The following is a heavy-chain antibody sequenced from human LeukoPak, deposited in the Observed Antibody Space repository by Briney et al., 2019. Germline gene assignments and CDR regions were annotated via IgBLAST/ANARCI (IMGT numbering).Heavy chain of an antibody. J-gene: IGHJ5*02. Sequence: ASVKVSCKASGYTFTSYGISWVRQAPGQGLEWMGWISAYNGNTNYAQKLQGRVTMTTDTSTSTAYMELSSLRSDDTAVYYCARVDYDFWSGYRNNWFDPWGQGTLVTVSS. D-gene: IGHD3-3*01. CDR3: ARVDYDFWSGYRNNWFDP. CDR2: ISAYNGNT. V-gene: IGHV1-18*01. CDR1: GYTFTSYG.